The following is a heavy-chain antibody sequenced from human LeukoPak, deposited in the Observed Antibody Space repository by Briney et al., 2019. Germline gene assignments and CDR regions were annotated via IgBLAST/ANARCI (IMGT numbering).Heavy chain of an antibody. CDR2: IGSSGSTI. D-gene: IGHD1-26*01. V-gene: IGHV3-11*01. J-gene: IGHJ4*02. Sequence: GGSLRLSCAASGFTFSDYYMSWIRQAPGKGLEWVSYIGSSGSTIYYVDSVKGRFTISRDNAKNSLYLQMNSLRAEDTAVYYCARDRYVGATTAGDSDSWGQGTLVTVSS. CDR3: ARDRYVGATTAGDSDS. CDR1: GFTFSDYY.